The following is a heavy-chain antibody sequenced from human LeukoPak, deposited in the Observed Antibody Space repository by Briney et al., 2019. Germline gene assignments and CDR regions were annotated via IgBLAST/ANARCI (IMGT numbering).Heavy chain of an antibody. CDR1: GGSFSGYY. J-gene: IGHJ4*02. D-gene: IGHD5-18*01. CDR2: INHSGGT. CDR3: ARESGGSRGYSYGFDY. Sequence: SETLSLTCAVYGGSFSGYYWSWIRQPPGKGLEWIGEINHSGGTNYNPSLKSRVTISVDTSKNQFSLKLSSVTAADTAVYYCARESGGSRGYSYGFDYWGQGTLVTVSS. V-gene: IGHV4-34*01.